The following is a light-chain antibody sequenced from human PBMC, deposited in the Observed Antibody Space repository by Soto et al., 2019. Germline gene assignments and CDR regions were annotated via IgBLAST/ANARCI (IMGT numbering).Light chain of an antibody. CDR1: SSNIGSNY. J-gene: IGLJ1*01. CDR3: AAWDDSLSAFYV. Sequence: QSVLTQPPSASGTPGQRVTISCSGSSSNIGSNYVYWYQQLPGTAPKLLIYRNNQRLSGVPDRFSGSKSGTSASLAISGLRSEDEADYYCAAWDDSLSAFYVFGTGTKLTVL. CDR2: RNN. V-gene: IGLV1-47*01.